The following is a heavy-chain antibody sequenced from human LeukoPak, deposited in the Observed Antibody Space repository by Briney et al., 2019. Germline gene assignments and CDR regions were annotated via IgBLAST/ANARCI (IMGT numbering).Heavy chain of an antibody. D-gene: IGHD2-15*01. CDR1: GGTFSSYA. CDR2: IIPILGIA. CDR3: ARDLARYCSGGSCSSMDV. J-gene: IGHJ6*04. V-gene: IGHV1-69*04. Sequence: ASVKVSCKASGGTFSSYAISWVRQAPGQGLEWMGRIIPILGIANYAQKFQGRVTITADKSTSTAYMELSSLRSEDTAVYYRARDLARYCSGGSCSSMDVWGKGTTVTVSS.